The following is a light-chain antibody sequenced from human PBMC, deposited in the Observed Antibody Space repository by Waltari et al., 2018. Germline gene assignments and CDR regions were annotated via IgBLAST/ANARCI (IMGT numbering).Light chain of an antibody. CDR2: VAS. Sequence: DIQLTQSPSFLSASVGDRVTITCRASQGINSYLAWYQQKPGKAPKLLIYVASTLQSGVPSRCSGSGSGTDFTLTIGSMQPEDFATFCCQQFNSVPPTFGGGTKVDIK. J-gene: IGKJ4*01. CDR3: QQFNSVPPT. V-gene: IGKV1-9*01. CDR1: QGINSY.